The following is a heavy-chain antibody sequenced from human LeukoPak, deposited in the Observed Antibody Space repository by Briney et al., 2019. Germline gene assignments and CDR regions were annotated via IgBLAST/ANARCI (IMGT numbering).Heavy chain of an antibody. CDR1: GGSISSSSYY. CDR3: ARDSTSMIVVVNQNWFDP. V-gene: IGHV4-39*07. Sequence: SETLSLTCTVSGGSISSSSYYWGWIRQPPGKGLEWIGSIYYSGSTYYNPSLKSRVTISVDTSKNQFSLKLSSVTAADTAVYYCARDSTSMIVVVNQNWFDPWGQGTLVTVYS. D-gene: IGHD3-22*01. J-gene: IGHJ5*02. CDR2: IYYSGST.